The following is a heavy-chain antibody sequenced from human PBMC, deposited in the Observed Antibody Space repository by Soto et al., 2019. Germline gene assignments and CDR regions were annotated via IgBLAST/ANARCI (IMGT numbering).Heavy chain of an antibody. D-gene: IGHD2-15*01. Sequence: PGESLKISCKGSCYSFTSYCISWMRQMPGKGLEWMGIIYPGDSDSRYRPSFQGQVTISADKSISTAYLQWSSLKASDTAMYYCARVVVAATNYYYGMDVWGQGTTVTVSS. CDR1: CYSFTSYC. CDR2: IYPGDSDS. V-gene: IGHV5-51*01. J-gene: IGHJ6*02. CDR3: ARVVVAATNYYYGMDV.